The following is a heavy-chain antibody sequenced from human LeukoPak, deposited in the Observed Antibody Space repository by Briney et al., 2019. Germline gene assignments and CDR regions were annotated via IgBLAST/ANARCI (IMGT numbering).Heavy chain of an antibody. CDR3: ARQGYDILTGYIDAFDI. CDR1: GGSISSYY. V-gene: IGHV4-59*08. Sequence: SETLSLTCTVSGGSISSYYWSWIRQPPGKGLEWIGYISYSGSTNYNPSLKSRVTISIDTSKSQFSLKLRSVTAADTAMYYCARQGYDILTGYIDAFDIWGQGTMVTASS. CDR2: ISYSGST. J-gene: IGHJ3*02. D-gene: IGHD3-9*01.